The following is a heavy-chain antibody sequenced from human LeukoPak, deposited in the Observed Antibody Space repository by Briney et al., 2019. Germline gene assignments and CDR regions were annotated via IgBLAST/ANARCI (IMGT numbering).Heavy chain of an antibody. J-gene: IGHJ4*02. CDR2: INTNTGNP. CDR1: GYTFTGYY. Sequence: ASVKVSCKASGYTFTGYYMHWVRQAPGQGLEWMGWINTNTGNPTYAQGFTGRFVFSLDTSVSTAYLQISSLKAEDTAVYYCARDRLVAPAAMAQTFDYWGQGTLVTVSS. V-gene: IGHV7-4-1*02. CDR3: ARDRLVAPAAMAQTFDY. D-gene: IGHD5-18*01.